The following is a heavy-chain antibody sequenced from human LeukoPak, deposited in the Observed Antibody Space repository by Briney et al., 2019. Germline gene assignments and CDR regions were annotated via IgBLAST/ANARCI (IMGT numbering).Heavy chain of an antibody. Sequence: ASVKVSCKASGYTFTGYYMHWVRQAPGQGLEWMGWINPNSGGTNYAQKFQGRVTMTRDTSISTAYMELSRPRSDDTAVYYCARDGIGWQLVWENNRFDPWGRGTLVTVSS. CDR2: INPNSGGT. CDR1: GYTFTGYY. CDR3: ARDGIGWQLVWENNRFDP. V-gene: IGHV1-2*02. J-gene: IGHJ5*02. D-gene: IGHD6-6*01.